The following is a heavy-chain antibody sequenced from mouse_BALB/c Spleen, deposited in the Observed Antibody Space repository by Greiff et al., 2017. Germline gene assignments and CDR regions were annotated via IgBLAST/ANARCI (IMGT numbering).Heavy chain of an antibody. Sequence: EVQLVESGGGLVQPGGSRKLSCAASGFTFSSFGMHWVRQAPEKGLEWVAYISSGSSTIYYADTVKGRFTISRDNPKNTLFLQMTSLRSEDTAMYYCARVGEGYYFDYWGQGTTLTVSS. CDR3: ARVGEGYYFDY. CDR2: ISSGSSTI. J-gene: IGHJ2*01. V-gene: IGHV5-17*02. CDR1: GFTFSSFG.